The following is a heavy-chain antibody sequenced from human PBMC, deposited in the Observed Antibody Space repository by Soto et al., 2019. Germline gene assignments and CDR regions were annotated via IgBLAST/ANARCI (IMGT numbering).Heavy chain of an antibody. CDR3: MKAHESGDFLGMSV. CDR1: GGSVSTGMKY. Sequence: SETLSLTCTVSGGSVSTGMKYWGWVRQPPGKALEFIGYMYKTGETLLNSSLKSRVTLSMETSKNQFSLTLGSVTAADTAVYFCMKAHESGDFLGMSVWGPGTTVTVSS. J-gene: IGHJ6*02. CDR2: MYKTGET. D-gene: IGHD3-10*01. V-gene: IGHV4-61*01.